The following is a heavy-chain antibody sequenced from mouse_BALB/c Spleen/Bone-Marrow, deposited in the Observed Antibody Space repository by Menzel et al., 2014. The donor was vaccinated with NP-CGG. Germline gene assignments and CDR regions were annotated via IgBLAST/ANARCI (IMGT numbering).Heavy chain of an antibody. CDR1: GYAFTNYN. CDR2: IDPYSGGT. CDR3: SRGVLAYFDY. V-gene: IGHV1S135*01. J-gene: IGHJ2*01. D-gene: IGHD2-14*01. Sequence: PLHHSLPALVPPCSSFTFSFKASGYAFTNYNMNWVKQSHGKSLEWIGYIDPYSGGTNYNQKFRGKATLTVDKSSSTAYMHLNSLTSEDSAVYYCSRGVLAYFDYWGQGTTLTVS.